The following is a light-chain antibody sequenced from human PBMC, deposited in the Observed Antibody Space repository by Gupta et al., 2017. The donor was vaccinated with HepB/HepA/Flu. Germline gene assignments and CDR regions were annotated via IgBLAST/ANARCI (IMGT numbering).Light chain of an antibody. Sequence: ENVLTQSPGTLSLSPGERATLSCRASHSVNRNYLAWYQQKPDQAPRLLIYDTSARATGIADRFSGSGSGTDFTLTISRLEPEDSATYYCQQYGSSFLTFGGGTRVEIK. CDR3: QQYGSSFLT. V-gene: IGKV3-20*01. CDR1: HSVNRNY. CDR2: DTS. J-gene: IGKJ4*01.